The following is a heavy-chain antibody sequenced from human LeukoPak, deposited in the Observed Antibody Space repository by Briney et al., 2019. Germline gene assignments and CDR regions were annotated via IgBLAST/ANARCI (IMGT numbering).Heavy chain of an antibody. CDR2: IKQVGSEK. V-gene: IGHV3-7*01. CDR1: GFTLSSYW. CDR3: ARVAYDSSGYYFQYYFDY. D-gene: IGHD3-22*01. J-gene: IGHJ4*02. Sequence: GRSMRLSSAVSGFTLSSYWISWVRHVPGKWLEWVANIKQVGSEKFYVDSVKGRFTISRDNAKTSLYLQMNSLRAEDTAVYYCARVAYDSSGYYFQYYFDYWGQGTLVTVSS.